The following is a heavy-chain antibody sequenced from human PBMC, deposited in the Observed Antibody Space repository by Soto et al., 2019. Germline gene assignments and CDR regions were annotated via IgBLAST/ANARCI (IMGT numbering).Heavy chain of an antibody. V-gene: IGHV4-30-4*01. CDR2: IYHTGST. J-gene: IGHJ6*02. Sequence: SETLSLTCTVSGGSMSRGDYYWSWIRQPPGKGLEWIGFIYHTGSTYYSPSLKSRVTISVDTSKNQFSLKLSSVTAADTAVYYCARHNVAAAGIYYYYGMDVWGQGTTVTVSS. CDR3: ARHNVAAAGIYYYYGMDV. CDR1: GGSMSRGDYY. D-gene: IGHD6-13*01.